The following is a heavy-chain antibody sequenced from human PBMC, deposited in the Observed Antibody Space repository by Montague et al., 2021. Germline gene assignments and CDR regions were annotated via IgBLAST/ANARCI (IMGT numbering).Heavy chain of an antibody. CDR2: IFYSGST. V-gene: IGHV4-39*01. CDR3: ARSDLWSGYYHLNYYYGMDV. J-gene: IGHJ6*02. D-gene: IGHD3-3*01. Sequence: SETLSLTCTVSGGSISSSSYYWGWLRQPPGKGLEWIGSIFYSGSTFYNPSLKSRVTISVDTSKNQISLRLSSVTAADTAEYYCARSDLWSGYYHLNYYYGMDVWGQGTTVTVSS. CDR1: GGSISSSSYY.